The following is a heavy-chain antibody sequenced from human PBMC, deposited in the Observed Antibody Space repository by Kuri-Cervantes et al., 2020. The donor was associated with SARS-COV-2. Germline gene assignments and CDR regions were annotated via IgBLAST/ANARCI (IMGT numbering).Heavy chain of an antibody. Sequence: ASVKVSCKASGYTFTSYYMHWVRQAPGQGLEWMGIINPSGGSTSYAQKFQGRATMTRDTSTSTVYMELSSLRSEDTAVYYCARGRWGDGELPQYFQYWGQGTLVTVSS. V-gene: IGHV1-46*01. D-gene: IGHD1-7*01. CDR1: GYTFTSYY. CDR2: INPSGGST. CDR3: ARGRWGDGELPQYFQY. J-gene: IGHJ1*01.